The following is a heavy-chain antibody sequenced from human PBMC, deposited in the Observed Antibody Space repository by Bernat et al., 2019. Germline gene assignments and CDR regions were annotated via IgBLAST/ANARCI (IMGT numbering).Heavy chain of an antibody. CDR3: AAQWLTALDY. J-gene: IGHJ4*02. CDR2: ISYDGSNK. Sequence: QVQLVESGGGVVQPGRSLRLSCAASGFTFSSYAMHWVRQAPGKGLEWVAVISYDGSNKYYADSVKGRFTISRDNSKNTLYLQMNSLRAEDTAVYYCAAQWLTALDYWGQGTLVTVSS. D-gene: IGHD6-19*01. V-gene: IGHV3-30*01. CDR1: GFTFSSYA.